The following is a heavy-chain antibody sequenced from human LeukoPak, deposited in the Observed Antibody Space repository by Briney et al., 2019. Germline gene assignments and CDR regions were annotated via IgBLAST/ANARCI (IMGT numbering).Heavy chain of an antibody. V-gene: IGHV4-34*01. CDR2: INHSGST. CDR3: TRGLRLGYCSGGSCYYWFDP. Sequence: SETLSLTCAVYGGSFSGYYWSWIRQPPGKGLEWIGEINHSGSTNYNPSLQSRVTISADKSKNQFSLNLRAVIAADTAVYCCTRGLRLGYCSGGSCYYWFDPWGQGTRVTVSS. J-gene: IGHJ5*02. D-gene: IGHD2-15*01. CDR1: GGSFSGYY.